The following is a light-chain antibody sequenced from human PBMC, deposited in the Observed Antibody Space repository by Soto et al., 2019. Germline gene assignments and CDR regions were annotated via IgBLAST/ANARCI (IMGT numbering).Light chain of an antibody. V-gene: IGKV3-20*01. CDR1: ESVTDY. Sequence: EIVLTQSPATLSLSPGERGTLSGRASESVTDYSAWYQQKPGQAPRLLVYDVSNRATGIPDRFSGSGSGTDFTLTISRLEPEDFAVYYCQQYGSSGTFGQGTKVDNK. CDR2: DVS. CDR3: QQYGSSGT. J-gene: IGKJ1*01.